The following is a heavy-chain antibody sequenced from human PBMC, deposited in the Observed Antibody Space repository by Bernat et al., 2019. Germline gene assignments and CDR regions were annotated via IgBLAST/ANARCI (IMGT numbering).Heavy chain of an antibody. CDR3: AKLTSGWFEDY. CDR2: IVGSGGDT. Sequence: EVQLVQSGGGLVQPGGSLRLSCAASGFTFSTYVMIWVRQAPGKGLEWVSAIVGSGGDTFYADSVKGRFTISRDNSKNTLYLQMNSLRAEDTAVYYCAKLTSGWFEDYWGQGTLVTVSS. D-gene: IGHD6-19*01. CDR1: GFTFSTYV. V-gene: IGHV3-23*04. J-gene: IGHJ4*02.